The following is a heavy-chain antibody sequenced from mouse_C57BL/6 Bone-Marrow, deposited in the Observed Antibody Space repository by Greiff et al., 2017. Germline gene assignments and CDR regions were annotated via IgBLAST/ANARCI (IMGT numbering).Heavy chain of an antibody. J-gene: IGHJ1*03. V-gene: IGHV5-9-1*02. CDR1: GFTFSSYA. CDR2: ISSGGDYI. Sequence: DVQLQESGEGLVKPGGSLKLSCAASGFTFSSYAMSWVRQTPEKRLEWVAYISSGGDYIYYADTVKGRFTISRDNARNTLYLQMSSLKSEDTAMYYCTRVNSNSWYFDVWGTGTTVTVSS. D-gene: IGHD2-5*01. CDR3: TRVNSNSWYFDV.